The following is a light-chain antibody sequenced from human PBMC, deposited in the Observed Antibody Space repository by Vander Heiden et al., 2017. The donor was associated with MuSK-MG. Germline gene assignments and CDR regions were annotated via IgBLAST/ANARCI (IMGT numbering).Light chain of an antibody. CDR1: QDIRNY. CDR2: DAS. CDR3: QQYDNLIT. Sequence: DIQMTQSPSSLSASVGDRVTITCQASQDIRNYLNWYQHKPGKAPKLLIYDASNLETGVPSRFNGSGSGTDFTFTISSLQPEDIATYYCQQYDNLITFGQGTRLEIK. J-gene: IGKJ5*01. V-gene: IGKV1-33*01.